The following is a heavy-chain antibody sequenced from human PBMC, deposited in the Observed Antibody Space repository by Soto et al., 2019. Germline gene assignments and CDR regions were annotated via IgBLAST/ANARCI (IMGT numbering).Heavy chain of an antibody. D-gene: IGHD3-22*01. J-gene: IGHJ3*02. Sequence: SETLSLTCTVSGGSISSGGYYWSWIRQHPGKGLEWIGYIYYSGSTYYNPSLKSRVTISVDTSKNQFSLKLSSVTAADTAVYYCARDHYDSSGHLSHYDAFDIWGQGTMVTVSS. CDR2: IYYSGST. CDR1: GGSISSGGYY. V-gene: IGHV4-31*03. CDR3: ARDHYDSSGHLSHYDAFDI.